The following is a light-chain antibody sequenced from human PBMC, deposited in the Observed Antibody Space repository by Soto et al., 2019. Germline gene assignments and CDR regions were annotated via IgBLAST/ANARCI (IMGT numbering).Light chain of an antibody. J-gene: IGLJ1*01. CDR2: EVS. CDR3: SSYTRFSTLV. Sequence: QSALTQPASVSGSPGQSITISCTGTSTDVGGYNYVSWYQQHPDTAPKLLIFEVSNRPSGVSDRFSASKSGNTASLTISGLQTEDEADYYCSSYTRFSTLVFGTGTKVTVL. CDR1: STDVGGYNY. V-gene: IGLV2-14*01.